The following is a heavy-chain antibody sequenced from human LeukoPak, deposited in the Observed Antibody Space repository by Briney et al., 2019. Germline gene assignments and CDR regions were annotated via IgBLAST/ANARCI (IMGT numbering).Heavy chain of an antibody. D-gene: IGHD6-19*01. CDR2: ISAYNGNT. CDR3: ARDSSSAVAGTLWFDP. Sequence: ASVKVSCKASGYTFTGYVISWVRQAPGQGLEWMGWISAYNGNTNYAQKLQGRATMTTDTSTSTAYMELRSLRSDDTAVYYCARDSSSAVAGTLWFDPWGQGTLVTVSS. J-gene: IGHJ5*02. CDR1: GYTFTGYV. V-gene: IGHV1-18*01.